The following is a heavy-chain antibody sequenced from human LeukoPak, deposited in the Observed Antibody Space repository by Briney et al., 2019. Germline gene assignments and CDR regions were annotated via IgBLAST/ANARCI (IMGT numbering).Heavy chain of an antibody. Sequence: GGSLRLSCAASGFTFSSYSMNWVRQAPGKGLEWVSSISSSSSYIYYADSVKGRFTISRDNAKNSLYLQMNSLRAEDTAVYYCARDLTADLYYFDYWGQGTLVTVSS. J-gene: IGHJ4*02. V-gene: IGHV3-21*01. CDR1: GFTFSSYS. CDR3: ARDLTADLYYFDY. CDR2: ISSSSSYI. D-gene: IGHD3-9*01.